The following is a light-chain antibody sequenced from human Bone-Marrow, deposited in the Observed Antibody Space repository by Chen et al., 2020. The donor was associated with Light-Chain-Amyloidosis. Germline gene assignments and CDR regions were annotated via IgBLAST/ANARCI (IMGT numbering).Light chain of an antibody. J-gene: IGKJ1*01. CDR3: QQYNSFPWT. CDR1: QRISSR. V-gene: IGKV1-5*03. Sequence: DIQMTQSPSTLSAFVGDRVTITCRASQRISSRLAWYQQKPGKAPKLLIYEASSLESGVPSRFSGSDSGTEFTLTISSVQSDDFATYYCQQYNSFPWTFGQGTKVEIK. CDR2: EAS.